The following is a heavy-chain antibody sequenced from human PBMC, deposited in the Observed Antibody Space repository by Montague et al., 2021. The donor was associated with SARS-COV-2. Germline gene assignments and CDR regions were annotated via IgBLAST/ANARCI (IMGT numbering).Heavy chain of an antibody. CDR2: IYSSGST. D-gene: IGHD6-19*01. J-gene: IGHJ4*02. V-gene: IGHV4-61*02. Sequence: TLSLTCTVSGGSITSGGYYWSWIRQLAGRGLEWIGRIYSSGSTVHNPPLRSRVALTVATSKNQFSLKLSSVTAADTAVYFCAREDFSGSTPYFFDYWGQGSLVTVSS. CDR1: GGSITSGGYY. CDR3: AREDFSGSTPYFFDY.